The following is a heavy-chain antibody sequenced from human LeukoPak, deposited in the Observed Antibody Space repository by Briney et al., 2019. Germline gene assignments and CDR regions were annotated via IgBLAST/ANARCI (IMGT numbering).Heavy chain of an antibody. J-gene: IGHJ5*02. CDR2: IYHSGST. CDR1: GGSISSGGYS. D-gene: IGHD3-22*01. V-gene: IGHV4-30-2*01. Sequence: SETLSLTCAVSGGSISSGGYSWSWIRQPPGKGLEWIGYIYHSGSTYYNPSLKSRVTISVDRSKNQFSLKLSSVTAADTAVYYCARAGHYYDSRVDWFDPWGQGTLVTVSS. CDR3: ARAGHYYDSRVDWFDP.